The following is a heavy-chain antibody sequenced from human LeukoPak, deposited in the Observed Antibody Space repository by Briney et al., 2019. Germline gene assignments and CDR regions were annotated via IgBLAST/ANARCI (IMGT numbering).Heavy chain of an antibody. CDR2: MNPDTGNT. CDR3: ANDRAWIQFWF. D-gene: IGHD5-18*01. Sequence: ASVKVSCKASGYTFTSYDINWVRQATGQGLEWMGWMNPDTGNTGYAQKFQGRVTMTRNTSISTAYMELSSLKSEDTAIYYCANDRAWIQFWFWGQGTLVTVSS. CDR1: GYTFTSYD. J-gene: IGHJ4*02. V-gene: IGHV1-8*01.